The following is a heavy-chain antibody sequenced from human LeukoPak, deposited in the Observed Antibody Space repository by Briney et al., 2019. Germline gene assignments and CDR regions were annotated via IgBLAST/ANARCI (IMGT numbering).Heavy chain of an antibody. D-gene: IGHD3-22*01. Sequence: AGGSLRLSCAASGFIFSIYGMHWVRQAPGKGLEWVAVISHDGGNKYYADSVKGRFTISRDNSKSTLYLQMNSLRAEDTAVYYCSGYNWFDPWGQGTLVTVSS. CDR2: ISHDGGNK. J-gene: IGHJ5*02. CDR3: SGYNWFDP. V-gene: IGHV3-30*03. CDR1: GFIFSIYG.